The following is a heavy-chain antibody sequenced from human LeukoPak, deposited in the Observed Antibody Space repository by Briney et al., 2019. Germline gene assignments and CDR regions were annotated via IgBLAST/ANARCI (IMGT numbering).Heavy chain of an antibody. Sequence: GESLKISCKGYGYSFSNSWFGWVRQMPGKGLEWMGIIYPGDSDTRYSPSFQGQVTISADKSISTAYLQWSSLKASDTAMYYCARAYYYGSGRAFDIWGQGTMVTVSS. V-gene: IGHV5-51*01. CDR2: IYPGDSDT. D-gene: IGHD3-10*01. J-gene: IGHJ3*02. CDR3: ARAYYYGSGRAFDI. CDR1: GYSFSNSW.